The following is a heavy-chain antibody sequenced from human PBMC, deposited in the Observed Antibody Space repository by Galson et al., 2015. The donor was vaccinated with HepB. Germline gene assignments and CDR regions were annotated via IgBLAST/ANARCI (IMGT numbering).Heavy chain of an antibody. V-gene: IGHV3-53*01. CDR2: IYSGGTT. J-gene: IGHJ3*02. CDR3: ARVPGRNGDYSDAFDI. D-gene: IGHD4-17*01. Sequence: SLRLSCAASGFTVSSKSMNWVRQAPGKGLEWVSVIYSGGTTFYADSVKGRFTISRDNSKNMLYFQMNSLRAEDTAVYYCARVPGRNGDYSDAFDIWGQGTMVIVSS. CDR1: GFTVSSKS.